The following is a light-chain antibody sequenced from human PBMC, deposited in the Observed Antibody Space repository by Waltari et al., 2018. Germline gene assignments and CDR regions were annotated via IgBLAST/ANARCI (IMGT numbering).Light chain of an antibody. J-gene: IGKJ4*01. V-gene: IGKV3D-15*01. CDR3: QQYNRWPPLT. Sequence: EVVMTQSPATLSVSPGEIATPSCRASQSIATDLAWYQHKPGQAPRLLIYHASTRATAIPTRFRGSGSGTDFTLTISGLQSEDSAVYYCQQYNRWPPLTFGGGTKVEI. CDR2: HAS. CDR1: QSIATD.